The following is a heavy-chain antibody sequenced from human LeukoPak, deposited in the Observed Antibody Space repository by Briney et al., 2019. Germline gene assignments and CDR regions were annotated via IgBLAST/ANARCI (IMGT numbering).Heavy chain of an antibody. CDR2: IWYDGSKD. D-gene: IGHD3-3*01. Sequence: PGGSLRLSCAASGFTFSTYGMHWVRQAPGKGLEWVAVIWYDGSKDYYADSVKGRFTISRDNSKNTVYLQMNSLRAEDTAVYYCVRVSGVVLDIWDQGTMVTVSS. J-gene: IGHJ3*02. CDR1: GFTFSTYG. CDR3: VRVSGVVLDI. V-gene: IGHV3-33*01.